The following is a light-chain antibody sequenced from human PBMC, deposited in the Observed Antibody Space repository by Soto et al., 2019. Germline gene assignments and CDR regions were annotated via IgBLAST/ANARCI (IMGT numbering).Light chain of an antibody. CDR3: QQFGTSPLYT. V-gene: IGKV3-20*01. J-gene: IGKJ2*01. CDR2: DAS. CDR1: QTFGRTY. Sequence: ESVLTQSQGTLSLSPGERVTLSCRASQTFGRTYLAWYQQKPGQSPRLLIYDASSRATGIPDRFSGSGSGTDFTLPICRLEPEDFAVYYCQQFGTSPLYTFGQGTKLEIK.